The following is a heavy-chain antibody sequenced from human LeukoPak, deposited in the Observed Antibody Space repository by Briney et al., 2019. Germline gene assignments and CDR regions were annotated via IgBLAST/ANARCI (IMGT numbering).Heavy chain of an antibody. Sequence: PSETLSLTCAVSGGSISSSNWWSWVRQPPGKGLEWIGEIYHSGSTNYNPSFKSRVTISVDKSKNQFSLKLSSVTAADTAVYYCATYYDILTGGIDHWGQGTLVTVSS. CDR3: ATYYDILTGGIDH. CDR2: IYHSGST. CDR1: GGSISSSNW. J-gene: IGHJ4*02. D-gene: IGHD3-9*01. V-gene: IGHV4-4*02.